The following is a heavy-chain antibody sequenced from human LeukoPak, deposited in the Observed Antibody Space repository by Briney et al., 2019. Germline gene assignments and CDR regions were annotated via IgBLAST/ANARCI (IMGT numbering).Heavy chain of an antibody. D-gene: IGHD3-3*01. CDR2: IKSKTVGGTT. Sequence: GGSLRLSCAASGFTFSNAWMSWVRQAPGKGLEWVGRIKSKTVGGTTDYAAPVKGRFTISRDDSKNTLYLQMNSLKTEDTAVYYCTTANEWLPSYWGQGTLVTVSS. CDR3: TTANEWLPSY. CDR1: GFTFSNAW. V-gene: IGHV3-15*01. J-gene: IGHJ4*02.